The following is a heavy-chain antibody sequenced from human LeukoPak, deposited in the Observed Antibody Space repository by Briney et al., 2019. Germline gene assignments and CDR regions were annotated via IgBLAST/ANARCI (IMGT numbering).Heavy chain of an antibody. Sequence: SETLSLTCTVSGDSIRVYYWSWIRQPAGRGLEWIGRMFISGSTIYNPSLKSRVTISVDTSKNQFALKLSSVTAADTAVYYCARFGYSSIWYSGFDYWGQGTLVTVSS. J-gene: IGHJ4*02. V-gene: IGHV4-4*07. D-gene: IGHD6-13*01. CDR1: GDSIRVYY. CDR2: MFISGST. CDR3: ARFGYSSIWYSGFDY.